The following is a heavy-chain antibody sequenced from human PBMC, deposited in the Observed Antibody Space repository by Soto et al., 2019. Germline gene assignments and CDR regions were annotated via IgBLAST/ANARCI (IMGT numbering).Heavy chain of an antibody. CDR1: AFTFSTYA. CDR2: INGNGGST. D-gene: IGHD5-18*01. V-gene: IGHV3-23*01. Sequence: LRLSCVASAFTFSTYAMSWVRQAPGKGLEWVSGINGNGGSTYYADSVKGRFTISRDNSKNTLYLQVNSLRAEDTAVYYCARAMDTAMTSKDNWFDPWGQGTLVTVSS. J-gene: IGHJ5*02. CDR3: ARAMDTAMTSKDNWFDP.